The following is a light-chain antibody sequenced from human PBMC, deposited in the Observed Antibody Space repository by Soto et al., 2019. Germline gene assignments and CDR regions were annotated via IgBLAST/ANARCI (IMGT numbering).Light chain of an antibody. CDR1: RIIINDL. Sequence: ELTLAPCTLSFLQPQSASLYGNASRIIINDLLAWYQQKPGQVPRLIIYGASKRATDFPDRFSGSGSGTDFTLTINRLEPEDFAVYYCQQFSSYPLTCGGGTKGDIK. CDR3: QQFSSYPLT. CDR2: GAS. V-gene: IGKV3-20*01. J-gene: IGKJ4*01.